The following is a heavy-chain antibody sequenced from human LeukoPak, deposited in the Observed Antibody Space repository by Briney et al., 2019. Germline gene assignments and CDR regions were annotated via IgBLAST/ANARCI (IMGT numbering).Heavy chain of an antibody. CDR3: ARVGYYGSGTGDYYYYMDV. D-gene: IGHD3-10*01. J-gene: IGHJ6*03. Sequence: PSETLSLTCTVSGGSISSYYWSWIRQPAGKGLEWIGRIYTSGSTNYNPSLKSRVTMSVDTSKNQFSLKLSSVTAADTAVYYCARVGYYGSGTGDYYYYMDVWGKGTTVTISS. CDR1: GGSISSYY. CDR2: IYTSGST. V-gene: IGHV4-4*07.